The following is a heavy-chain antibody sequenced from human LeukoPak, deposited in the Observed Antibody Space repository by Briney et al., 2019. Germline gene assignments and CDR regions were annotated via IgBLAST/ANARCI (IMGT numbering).Heavy chain of an antibody. V-gene: IGHV1-2*02. CDR2: INPSSGGT. CDR3: ARARESRDGYILPTHFDY. D-gene: IGHD5-24*01. CDR1: GYTFTGYY. Sequence: GASVKVSCKASGYTFTGYYMHWVRQAPGQGLEWMGWINPSSGGTNYAQKFQGRVTMTRDTSISTAYMELSRLRSDDTAVYYCARARESRDGYILPTHFDYWGQGTLVTVSS. J-gene: IGHJ4*02.